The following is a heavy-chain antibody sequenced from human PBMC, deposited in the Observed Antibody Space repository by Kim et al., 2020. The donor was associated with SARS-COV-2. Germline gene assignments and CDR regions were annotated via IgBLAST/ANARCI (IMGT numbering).Heavy chain of an antibody. Sequence: GGSLRLSCAASGFTFSDYYMSWIRQAPGKGLEWVSYISSSSSYTNYADSVKGRFTISRDNAKNSLYLQMNSLRAEDTAVYYCARDRYDILTGYWDYWGQGTLVTVSS. V-gene: IGHV3-11*05. J-gene: IGHJ4*02. CDR2: ISSSSSYT. D-gene: IGHD3-9*01. CDR1: GFTFSDYY. CDR3: ARDRYDILTGYWDY.